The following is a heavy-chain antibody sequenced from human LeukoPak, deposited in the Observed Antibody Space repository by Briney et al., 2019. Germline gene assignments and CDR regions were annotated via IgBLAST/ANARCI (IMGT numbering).Heavy chain of an antibody. CDR2: IYSGGST. D-gene: IGHD3-3*01. CDR3: ARDVDFWSGYYPAD. CDR1: GFTVSSNY. J-gene: IGHJ4*02. V-gene: IGHV3-53*01. Sequence: PVGSLRLSCAASGFTVSSNYMSWVRQAPGKGLKWVSVIYSGGSTYYADSVKGRFTISRDNSKNTRYLQMNSLRAEDTAVYYCARDVDFWSGYYPADWGQGTLVTVSS.